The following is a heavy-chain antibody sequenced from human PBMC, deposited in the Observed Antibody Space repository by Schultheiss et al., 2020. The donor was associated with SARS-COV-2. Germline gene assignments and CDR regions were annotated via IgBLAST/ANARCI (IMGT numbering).Heavy chain of an antibody. CDR1: GFTFSDYY. CDR2: ISGSGTTI. V-gene: IGHV3-11*01. D-gene: IGHD6-19*01. J-gene: IGHJ4*02. Sequence: GESLKISCAASGFTFSDYYMTWIRQAPGKGLEWISSISGSGTTIYYADSLKGRFTISRDNAKISLYLQMNSLRAEDTALYYCAKAPLPVAGRGYYFDYWGQGTLVTVSS. CDR3: AKAPLPVAGRGYYFDY.